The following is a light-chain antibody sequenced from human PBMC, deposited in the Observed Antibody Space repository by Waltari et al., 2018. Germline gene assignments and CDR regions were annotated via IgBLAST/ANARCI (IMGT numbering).Light chain of an antibody. CDR3: GSYTTRATHV. V-gene: IGLV2-14*03. J-gene: IGLJ1*01. Sequence: QSALTQPASVSGPPGQPITIPCTATSSDVVGYNYASWYQQHPGTTPKLIIFDVNRRPSGVSHRFSGSKSGNTASLTISGLQAEDEADYYCGSYTTRATHVFGIGTKVTVL. CDR1: SSDVVGYNY. CDR2: DVN.